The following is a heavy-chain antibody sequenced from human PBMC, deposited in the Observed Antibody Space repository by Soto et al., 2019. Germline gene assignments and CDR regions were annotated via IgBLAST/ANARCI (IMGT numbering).Heavy chain of an antibody. Sequence: SETLSLTCAVYGGSFSGYYWSWIRQPPGKGLEWIGEINHSGSTNYNPPLKSRVTISVDTSKNQFSLKLSSVTAADTAVYYCARAPAGYNWFDPWGQGTLVTVSS. D-gene: IGHD3-10*01. V-gene: IGHV4-34*01. CDR2: INHSGST. CDR1: GGSFSGYY. J-gene: IGHJ5*02. CDR3: ARAPAGYNWFDP.